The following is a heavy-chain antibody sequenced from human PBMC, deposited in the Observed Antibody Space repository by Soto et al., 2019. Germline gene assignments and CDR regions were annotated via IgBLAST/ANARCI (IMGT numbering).Heavy chain of an antibody. Sequence: QLGGSLRLSCAASGFTFSSYAMSWVRQAPGKGLEWVSAISGSGGSTYYADSVKGRFTISRDNSKNTLYLQMNSLRAEDTAAYRGVIISVDYWGQGTLVTVSS. D-gene: IGHD3-10*01. J-gene: IGHJ4*02. CDR1: GFTFSSYA. V-gene: IGHV3-23*01. CDR3: VIISVDY. CDR2: ISGSGGST.